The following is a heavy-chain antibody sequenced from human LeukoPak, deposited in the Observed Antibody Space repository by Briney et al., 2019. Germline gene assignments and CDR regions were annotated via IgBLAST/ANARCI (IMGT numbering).Heavy chain of an antibody. CDR3: ASTSSYSSGWYNYYFDY. J-gene: IGHJ4*02. CDR2: IKSDGSST. D-gene: IGHD6-19*01. Sequence: PGGSLRLSCAASGFTFSNYWMHWVRQAPGKGPVWVSRIKSDGSSTRFADSVQGRFTISRDNSKNTLYLQMNSLRAEDTAVYYCASTSSYSSGWYNYYFDYWGQGTLVTVSS. V-gene: IGHV3-74*01. CDR1: GFTFSNYW.